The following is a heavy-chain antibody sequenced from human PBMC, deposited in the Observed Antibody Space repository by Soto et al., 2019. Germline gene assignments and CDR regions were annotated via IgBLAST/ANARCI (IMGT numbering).Heavy chain of an antibody. CDR1: APSKSSGDYY. CDR2: ISYTGRT. V-gene: IGHV4-30-4*01. J-gene: IGHJ4*02. D-gene: IGHD4-17*01. CDR3: ASALYDSSDFFFDS. Sequence: SQTLPLTCTVSAPSKSSGDYYWSCIRQPPAKGLACIGYISYTGRTYYNPSLKSRVTMPVDTSKNQFSLELSSVPAADTAVYYCASALYDSSDFFFDSWGQGTLVTVSS.